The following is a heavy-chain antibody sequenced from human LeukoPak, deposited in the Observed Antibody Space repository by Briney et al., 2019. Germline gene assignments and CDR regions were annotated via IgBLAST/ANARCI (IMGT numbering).Heavy chain of an antibody. V-gene: IGHV4-59*08. J-gene: IGHJ5*02. D-gene: IGHD5-24*01. Sequence: SETLSLTCTVSGGSISSYYWSWIRQPPGKGLEWIGYIYYSGSTNYNPSLKSRVTISVDTSKNQFSLKLSSVTAADTAVYYCARLVEDGYLRGWFDPWGQGTLVTVSS. CDR1: GGSISSYY. CDR3: ARLVEDGYLRGWFDP. CDR2: IYYSGST.